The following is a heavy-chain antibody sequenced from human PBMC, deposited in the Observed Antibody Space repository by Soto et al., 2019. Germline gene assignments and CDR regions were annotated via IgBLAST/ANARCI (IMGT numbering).Heavy chain of an antibody. J-gene: IGHJ4*02. CDR1: GFNYISYG. CDR3: ARDRARKGTYYFDN. V-gene: IGHV3-33*01. CDR2: VYYDGTEK. Sequence: QVYLVESGGGVVQPGTSLRLSCAASGFNYISYGMHWVRQAPGKALEWVAVVYYDGTEKYYGDSVKGRFTITRDNSQNTLYLQMNSLRVEDTAVYYCARDRARKGTYYFDNWGQGTLVTVSA.